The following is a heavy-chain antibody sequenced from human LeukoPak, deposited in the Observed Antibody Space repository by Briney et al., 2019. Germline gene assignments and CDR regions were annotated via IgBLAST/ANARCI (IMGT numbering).Heavy chain of an antibody. CDR2: VDPEDGET. CDR3: ATMARGCSGASCYYPPPDY. CDR1: GYTFTDYY. J-gene: IGHJ4*02. D-gene: IGHD2-2*01. V-gene: IGHV1-69-2*01. Sequence: ASVKVSCKVSGYTFTDYYMHWVQQAPGKGLERMGLVDPEDGETIYAEKFQGRVTITADTSTDTAYMELSSLKSEDTAVYYCATMARGCSGASCYYPPPDYWGQGTLVTVSS.